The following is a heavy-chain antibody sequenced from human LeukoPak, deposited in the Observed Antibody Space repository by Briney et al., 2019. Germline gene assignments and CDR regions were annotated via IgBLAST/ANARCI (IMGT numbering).Heavy chain of an antibody. V-gene: IGHV4-34*01. Sequence: PSETLSLTCAVYGGSFSGYYWSWIRQPPGKGLEWIGEINHSGSTNYNPSLKSRVTISVDTSKNQFSLKLSSVTAADTAVYSCASLSSMVRGVIDYWGQGTLVTVSS. J-gene: IGHJ4*02. CDR2: INHSGST. CDR1: GGSFSGYY. CDR3: ASLSSMVRGVIDY. D-gene: IGHD3-10*01.